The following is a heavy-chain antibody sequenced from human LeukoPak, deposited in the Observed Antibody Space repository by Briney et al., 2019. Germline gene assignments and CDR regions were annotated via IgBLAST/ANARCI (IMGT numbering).Heavy chain of an antibody. CDR2: IYYSGST. CDR3: AREPSSVGPDY. V-gene: IGHV4-59*01. Sequence: SETLSLTCTVSGGSISSYYWSWIRQPPGKGLEWIGYIYYSGSTNYNPSLKSRVTISVDTSKNQFSLKLSSVTAADTAVYYCAREPSSVGPDYWGQGTLVTVSS. J-gene: IGHJ4*02. CDR1: GGSISSYY. D-gene: IGHD4-23*01.